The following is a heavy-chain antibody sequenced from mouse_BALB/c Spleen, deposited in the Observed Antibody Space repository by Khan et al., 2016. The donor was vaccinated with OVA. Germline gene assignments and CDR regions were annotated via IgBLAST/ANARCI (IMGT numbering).Heavy chain of an antibody. CDR2: IWSGGST. V-gene: IGHV2-2*02. CDR3: ARNYDYYEGLAY. D-gene: IGHD2-4*01. Sequence: QVQLKQSGPGLVQPSQSLSITCTVSGFSLTTYGVHWVRQSPGKGLEWLGVIWSGGSTDYNAAFISRLSISKDSSKSQVFFQMNSLQVNDTAIYYCARNYDYYEGLAYWGQGTLVTVSA. J-gene: IGHJ3*01. CDR1: GFSLTTYG.